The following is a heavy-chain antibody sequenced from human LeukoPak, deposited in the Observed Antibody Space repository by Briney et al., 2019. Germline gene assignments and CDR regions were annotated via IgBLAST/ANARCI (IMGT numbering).Heavy chain of an antibody. D-gene: IGHD1-26*01. Sequence: GRSQRLSCAASGFTFSSYGMHWVRQAPGKGLEWVAVIWYDGSNKYYADSVKGRFTISRDNSKNTLYLQMNSLRAEDTAVYYCLTILEATIDAFDIWGQGTMVTVSS. J-gene: IGHJ3*02. V-gene: IGHV3-33*01. CDR3: LTILEATIDAFDI. CDR2: IWYDGSNK. CDR1: GFTFSSYG.